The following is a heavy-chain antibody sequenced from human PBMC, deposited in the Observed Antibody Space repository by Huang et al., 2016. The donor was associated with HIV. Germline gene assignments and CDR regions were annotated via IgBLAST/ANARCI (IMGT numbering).Heavy chain of an antibody. CDR1: GYTFTSYY. J-gene: IGHJ4*02. Sequence: QVQLVQSGAEVKKPGASVKVSCKTSGYTFTSYYLHWVRQAPGQGLEWMGISDPRGGTTTYAQKVQGRVTMTWDTSTSTVFMELTSLTYEDTAVYYCARAVSSERDFDYWGQGTLVTVSS. D-gene: IGHD3-16*02. V-gene: IGHV1-46*01. CDR3: ARAVSSERDFDY. CDR2: SDPRGGTT.